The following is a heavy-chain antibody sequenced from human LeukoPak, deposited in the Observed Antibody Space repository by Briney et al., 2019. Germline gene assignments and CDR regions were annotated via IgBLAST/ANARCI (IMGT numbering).Heavy chain of an antibody. CDR3: ARDYYSSSRLDFDL. J-gene: IGHJ2*01. Sequence: SETLSLTCTVSGGSISSYYWSWIRQPAGKGLEWIGRIYTSGSTNYNPSLKSRVTMSVDTSKNQFSLKLSSVTAADTAVYYCARDYYSSSRLDFDLWGRGTLVTVSS. CDR1: GGSISSYY. D-gene: IGHD6-6*01. CDR2: IYTSGST. V-gene: IGHV4-4*07.